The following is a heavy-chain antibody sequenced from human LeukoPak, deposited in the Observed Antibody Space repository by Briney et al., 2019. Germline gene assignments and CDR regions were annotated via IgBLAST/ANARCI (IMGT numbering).Heavy chain of an antibody. CDR3: APIFGDYSDFDS. CDR1: GGSSGSYY. Sequence: SETLSLTCAVYGGSSGSYYWSWIRHPPGKGLEWIGEINHGGNTNYNPSLKSRVTISLDTSKNQFSLRLSSVTAADTALYYCAPIFGDYSDFDSWGQGTLVTVSS. CDR2: INHGGNT. J-gene: IGHJ4*02. V-gene: IGHV4-34*01. D-gene: IGHD4-17*01.